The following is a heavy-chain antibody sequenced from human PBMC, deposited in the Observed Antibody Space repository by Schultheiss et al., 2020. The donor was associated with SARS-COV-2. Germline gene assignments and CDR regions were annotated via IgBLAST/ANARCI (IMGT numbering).Heavy chain of an antibody. D-gene: IGHD1-26*01. V-gene: IGHV4-39*01. J-gene: IGHJ5*02. CDR3: ARATVGPELDGWFDP. CDR2: IYYTGST. Sequence: SETLSLTCTVSGGSISSSTYYWGWIRQPPGKGLEWIGNIYYTGSTYYNPSLRSRVTISVDTSKNQFSLNLSSVTAADMAVYYCARATVGPELDGWFDPWGQGTLVTVSS. CDR1: GGSISSSTYY.